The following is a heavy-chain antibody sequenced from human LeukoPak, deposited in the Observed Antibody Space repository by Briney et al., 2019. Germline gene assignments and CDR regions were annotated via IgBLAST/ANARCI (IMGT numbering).Heavy chain of an antibody. CDR3: ARIPQWLPDGDWFDP. CDR2: INPNSGGT. CDR1: GYTFTGYY. V-gene: IGHV1-2*02. J-gene: IGHJ5*02. D-gene: IGHD6-19*01. Sequence: ASVKVPCKASGYTFTGYYMHWVRQAPGQGLEWMGWINPNSGGTNYAQKFQDRVTMTRDTSISTACMELSRLRSDDTAVYYCARIPQWLPDGDWFDPWGQGTLVTVSS.